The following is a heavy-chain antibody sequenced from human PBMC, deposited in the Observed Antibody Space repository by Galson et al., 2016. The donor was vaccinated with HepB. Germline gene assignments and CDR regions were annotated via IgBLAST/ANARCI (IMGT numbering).Heavy chain of an antibody. CDR1: GFSFSNSG. CDR2: TTRSGDAT. J-gene: IGHJ4*02. Sequence: SLRLSCAASGFSFSNSGMSWVRQAPGRGLEWVSGTTRSGDATHYADFVKGRFTISRDNSKNTLYLYMNNLTAGDTAIYYCGKHGGFDYWGQGALVTVSP. V-gene: IGHV3-23*01. CDR3: GKHGGFDY. D-gene: IGHD3-16*01.